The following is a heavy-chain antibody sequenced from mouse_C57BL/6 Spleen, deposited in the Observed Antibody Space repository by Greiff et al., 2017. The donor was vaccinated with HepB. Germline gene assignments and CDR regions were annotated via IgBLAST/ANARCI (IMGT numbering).Heavy chain of an antibody. V-gene: IGHV5-16*01. CDR2: INYDGSST. CDR1: GFTFSDYY. D-gene: IGHD1-1*01. CDR3: ARDNYGSSYGYFDV. Sequence: EVQLVESAGGLVQPGSSMKLSCTASGFTFSDYYMAWVRQVPEKGLEWVANINYDGSSTYYLDSLKSRFIISRDNAKNILYLQMSSLKSEDTATYYCARDNYGSSYGYFDVWGTGTTVTVSS. J-gene: IGHJ1*03.